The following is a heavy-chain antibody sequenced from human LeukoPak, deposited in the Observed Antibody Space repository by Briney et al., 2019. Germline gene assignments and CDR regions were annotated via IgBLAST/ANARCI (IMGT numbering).Heavy chain of an antibody. CDR2: INAGNGDT. J-gene: IGHJ4*02. V-gene: IGHV1-3*01. Sequence: ASVKVSCKGSGYTFSSYAMHWVRQAPGQRLEWMRWINAGNGDTKYSQKFQGRVTITRDTSATTAYMELSSLRSEDTAVYYCARDSAVVTAIQYYFDYWGQGTLVTVSS. D-gene: IGHD2-21*02. CDR1: GYTFSSYA. CDR3: ARDSAVVTAIQYYFDY.